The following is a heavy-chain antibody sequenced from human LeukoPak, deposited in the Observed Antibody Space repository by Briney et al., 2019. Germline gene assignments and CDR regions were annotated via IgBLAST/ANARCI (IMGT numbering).Heavy chain of an antibody. V-gene: IGHV3-7*04. CDR1: GFTFTNYW. Sequence: GGSLRLSCAASGFTFTNYWVTWVRQGPGKGLEWVANIKQDGSEKYYIASVRGRFTISRDNAKNSLYLQMNSLTVEDTAVYYCARSNLAAFDSWGQGTLVTVSS. CDR3: ARSNLAAFDS. CDR2: IKQDGSEK. J-gene: IGHJ4*02. D-gene: IGHD6-25*01.